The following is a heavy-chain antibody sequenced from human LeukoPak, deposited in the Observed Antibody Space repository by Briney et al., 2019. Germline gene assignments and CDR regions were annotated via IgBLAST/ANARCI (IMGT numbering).Heavy chain of an antibody. CDR3: ARGGGSYYNY. CDR2: ISYDGSNR. V-gene: IGHV3-30-3*01. Sequence: GGSLRLSCAASGFTFSSYAMHWVRQAPGKGLEWVAVISYDGSNRYYADSVKGRFTISRDNSKNTLYLQMNSLRAEDTAVYYCARGGGSYYNYWGQGTLVTVSS. D-gene: IGHD1-26*01. J-gene: IGHJ4*02. CDR1: GFTFSSYA.